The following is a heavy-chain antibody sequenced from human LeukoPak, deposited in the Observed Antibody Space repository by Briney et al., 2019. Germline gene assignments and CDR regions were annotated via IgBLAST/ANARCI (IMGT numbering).Heavy chain of an antibody. J-gene: IGHJ5*02. D-gene: IGHD6-19*01. CDR3: ARDGTQWLVPNWFDP. CDR2: ISWNSGGI. CDR1: GFTFDDYA. Sequence: GRSLRLSCAASGFTFDDYAMHWVRQAPGKGLEWVSGISWNSGGIGYADSVKGRFTISRDNSKNTLYLQMNSLRAEDTAVYYCARDGTQWLVPNWFDPWGQGTLVTVSS. V-gene: IGHV3-9*01.